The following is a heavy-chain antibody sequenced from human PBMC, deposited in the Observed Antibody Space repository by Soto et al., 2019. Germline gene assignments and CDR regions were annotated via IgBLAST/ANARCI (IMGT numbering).Heavy chain of an antibody. J-gene: IGHJ5*02. CDR1: GGSISGYY. V-gene: IGHV4-59*01. CDR2: MYNTGST. Sequence: SETLSVTCTVSGGSISGYYWSWSRQPPGKGLEWIGYMYNTGSTVYNPSFKSRVTISVDTSKNQFSLKLNSVTAADTAVYYCARSVFPWGQGTLVTVS. CDR3: ARSVFP.